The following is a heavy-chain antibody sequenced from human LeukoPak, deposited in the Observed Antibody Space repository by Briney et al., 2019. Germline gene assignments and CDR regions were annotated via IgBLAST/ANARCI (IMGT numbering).Heavy chain of an antibody. CDR3: ARDGTYYYDSSGYYYQYNWFDP. CDR2: IYTSGRT. V-gene: IGHV4-61*02. J-gene: IGHJ5*02. D-gene: IGHD3-22*01. CDR1: GGSISSGSYY. Sequence: SETLSLTCTVSGGSISSGSYYWSWIRQPAGKGLEWIGRIYTSGRTNYNPSLKSRVTISVDTSKNQFSLKLSSVTAADTAVDYCARDGTYYYDSSGYYYQYNWFDPWGQGTLVTVSS.